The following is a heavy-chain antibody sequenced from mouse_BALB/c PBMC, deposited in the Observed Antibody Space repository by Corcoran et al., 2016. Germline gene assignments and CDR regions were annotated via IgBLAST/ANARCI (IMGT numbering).Heavy chain of an antibody. CDR2: INTYTGEP. CDR1: GYTFTNNG. J-gene: IGHJ4*01. Sequence: QIQLVQSGPELKKPGETVKISCKASGYTFTNNGMNWVRQAPGKGLKWMGWINTYTGEPTYADDFKGRFAFSLEASASTAYLQINNRKNEDTATYFCAREPYAMDYWGQGTSVTVSS. V-gene: IGHV9-3-1*01. CDR3: AREPYAMDY.